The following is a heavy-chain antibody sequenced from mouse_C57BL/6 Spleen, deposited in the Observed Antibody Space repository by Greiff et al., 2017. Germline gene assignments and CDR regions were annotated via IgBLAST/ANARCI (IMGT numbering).Heavy chain of an antibody. CDR3: ARSLTGTGAMDY. D-gene: IGHD4-1*01. CDR2: ITPSSGYT. Sequence: QVQLKESGAELAKPGASVKLSCKASGYTFTSYWMHWVKQRPGQGLEWIGYITPSSGYTKYNQKFKDKATLTADKSSSTAYMQLSSLTYEDSAVYYCARSLTGTGAMDYWGQGTSVTVSS. J-gene: IGHJ4*01. V-gene: IGHV1-7*01. CDR1: GYTFTSYW.